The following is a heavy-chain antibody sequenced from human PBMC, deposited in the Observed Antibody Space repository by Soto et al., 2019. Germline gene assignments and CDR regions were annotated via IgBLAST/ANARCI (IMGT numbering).Heavy chain of an antibody. V-gene: IGHV4-30-4*01. CDR1: GDSMGSGDYY. Sequence: QVQLQESGPGLVKPSQTLSLTCTVSGDSMGSGDYYWTWIRQPPGKGLEWIGYIYSIGTTFYNQSLASRVNISIDTSKNLFSLRLTSVTAADTVVYYCSSGSTYYGVLTWGQGTLVTVSS. J-gene: IGHJ5*02. D-gene: IGHD3-10*01. CDR2: IYSIGTT. CDR3: SSGSTYYGVLT.